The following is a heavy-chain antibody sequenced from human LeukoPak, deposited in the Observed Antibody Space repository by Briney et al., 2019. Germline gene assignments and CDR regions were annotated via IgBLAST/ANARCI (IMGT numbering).Heavy chain of an antibody. Sequence: GGSLRLSCAASGFTFSRYSMNWVRQAPGKGLEWVAVISYDGSNKYYADSVKGRFTISRDNSKNTLYLQMNSLRAEDTAVYYCAKGSWLVETLDYWGQGTLVTVSS. CDR3: AKGSWLVETLDY. CDR2: ISYDGSNK. CDR1: GFTFSRYS. J-gene: IGHJ4*02. D-gene: IGHD6-19*01. V-gene: IGHV3-30*18.